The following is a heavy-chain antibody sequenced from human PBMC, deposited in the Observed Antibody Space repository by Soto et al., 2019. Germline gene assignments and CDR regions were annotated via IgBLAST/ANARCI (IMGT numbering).Heavy chain of an antibody. J-gene: IGHJ2*01. D-gene: IGHD2-15*01. CDR2: LSGSGSNT. Sequence: PGGSLSLSGAASGSTFSGYAMSWVRQAPGKGLEWVSGLSGSGSNTYYADSVKGRFTISRDNSKNTLYLQMNSLRAEDTAVYYCAKDYCSGTICPLFDLWGRGTLVTVSS. V-gene: IGHV3-23*01. CDR1: GSTFSGYA. CDR3: AKDYCSGTICPLFDL.